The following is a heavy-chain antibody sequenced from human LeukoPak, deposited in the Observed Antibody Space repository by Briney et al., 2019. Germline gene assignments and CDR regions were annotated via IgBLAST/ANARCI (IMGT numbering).Heavy chain of an antibody. D-gene: IGHD5-18*01. Sequence: GASVKVSCKASGYTFTSYYMHWVRQAPGQGLEWMGIINPSGGSTSYAQKFQGRVTMTRDTSTSTVYMELSSLRSEDTAVYYCAREGGLDTAMGGAFDIWGQGTMVTVSS. CDR3: AREGGLDTAMGGAFDI. V-gene: IGHV1-46*01. CDR2: INPSGGST. J-gene: IGHJ3*02. CDR1: GYTFTSYY.